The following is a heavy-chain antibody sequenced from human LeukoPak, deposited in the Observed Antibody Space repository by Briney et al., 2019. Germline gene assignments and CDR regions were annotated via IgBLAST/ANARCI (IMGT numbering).Heavy chain of an antibody. D-gene: IGHD3-22*01. V-gene: IGHV1-2*02. Sequence: ASVKVSCKASGYTFTGYYMHWVRQAPGQGLEWMGWINPNSGGTNYAQKFQGRVTMTRDTSISTAYMELSRLRSDDTAVYYCARVLPTYYYDSSGYYYLDYWGQGTLVTVSS. CDR3: ARVLPTYYYDSSGYYYLDY. CDR1: GYTFTGYY. J-gene: IGHJ4*02. CDR2: INPNSGGT.